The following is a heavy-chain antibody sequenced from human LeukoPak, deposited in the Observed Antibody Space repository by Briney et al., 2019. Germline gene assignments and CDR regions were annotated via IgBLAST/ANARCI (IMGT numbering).Heavy chain of an antibody. Sequence: SETLSPTCAVYGGSFSDYYWSWIRQPPGKGLEWIGEINHPGSTNYNPSLKSRVTISVDTSKNQFSLELTSVTAADTAVYYCASGKMTISRKWIVVPGPIDYWGQGTLVTVSS. J-gene: IGHJ4*02. CDR2: INHPGST. CDR3: ASGKMTISRKWIVVPGPIDY. D-gene: IGHD3-22*01. V-gene: IGHV4-34*01. CDR1: GGSFSDYY.